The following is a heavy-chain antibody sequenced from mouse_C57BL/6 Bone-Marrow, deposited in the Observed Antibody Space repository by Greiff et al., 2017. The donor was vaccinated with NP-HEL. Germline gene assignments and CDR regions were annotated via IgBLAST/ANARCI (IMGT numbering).Heavy chain of an antibody. J-gene: IGHJ4*01. CDR1: GYTFTSYW. CDR2: IHPNSGST. D-gene: IGHD4-1*01. CDR3: ARDWDLYYYAMDY. Sequence: QVQLQQPGAELVKPGASVKLSCKASGYTFTSYWMHWVKQRPGQGLEWIGMIHPNSGSTNYNEKFKSKATLTVDESSSTAYMQLSSLTSEDSAVYYCARDWDLYYYAMDYWGQGTSVTVSS. V-gene: IGHV1-64*01.